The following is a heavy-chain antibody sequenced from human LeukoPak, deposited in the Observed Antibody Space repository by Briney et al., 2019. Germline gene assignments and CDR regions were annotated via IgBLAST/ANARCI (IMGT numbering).Heavy chain of an antibody. CDR3: ARGGDIVATIPLMYDY. V-gene: IGHV4-34*01. J-gene: IGHJ4*02. CDR2: INHSGST. D-gene: IGHD5-12*01. CDR1: GGSFSGYY. Sequence: SETLSLTCAVYGGSFSGYYWSWIRQPPGKGLEWIGEINHSGSTNYNPSLKSRVTISVDTSKNQFSLKLSSVTAADTAVYYCARGGDIVATIPLMYDYWGQGTLVAVSS.